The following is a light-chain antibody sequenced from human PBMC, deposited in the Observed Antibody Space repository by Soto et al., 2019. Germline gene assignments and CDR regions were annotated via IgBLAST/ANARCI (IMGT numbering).Light chain of an antibody. V-gene: IGKV3D-20*02. CDR1: QSVSSSY. CDR2: GAS. J-gene: IGKJ5*01. CDR3: QQRSNWLIT. Sequence: EIVLTQSPGNLSLSPGERATLSCRASQSVSSSYLAWYQQKPGQAPRLLIYGASSRATGIPDRFSGSGSGTDFTLTISSLEPEDFAVYYCQQRSNWLITFGQGTRLEIK.